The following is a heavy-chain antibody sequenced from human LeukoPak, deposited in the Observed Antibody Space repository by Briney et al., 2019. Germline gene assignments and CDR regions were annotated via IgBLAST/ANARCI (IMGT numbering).Heavy chain of an antibody. D-gene: IGHD4-23*01. CDR1: GYSISSGYH. CDR3: ARGPLYGGNPYFDY. CDR2: IYHSGST. J-gene: IGHJ4*02. V-gene: IGHV4-38-2*02. Sequence: SETLSLTCTVSGYSISSGYHWGWVRQPPGKGLEWIGSIYHSGSTYYNPSLKSRVTISVDTSKNQFSLKLSSVTAADTAVYYCARGPLYGGNPYFDYWGQGTLVTVSS.